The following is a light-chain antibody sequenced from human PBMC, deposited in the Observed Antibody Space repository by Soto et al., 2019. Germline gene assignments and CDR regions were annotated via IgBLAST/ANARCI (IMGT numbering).Light chain of an antibody. V-gene: IGKV3-20*01. CDR2: GAS. J-gene: IGKJ5*01. CDR1: QSVSSSY. CDR3: QQYGSSPPIT. Sequence: EIVLTQSPGTLSLSPGERATLSCRASQSVSSSYLAWYQQNPGQAPRLLIYGASSRATGIPDRFSGSGSGTDCTLTISRLEPEEFAVYYCQQYGSSPPITFGQGTRLEIK.